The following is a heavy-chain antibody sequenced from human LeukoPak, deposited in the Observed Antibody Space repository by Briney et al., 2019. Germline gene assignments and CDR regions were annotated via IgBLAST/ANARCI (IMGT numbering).Heavy chain of an antibody. CDR1: GGSFSGYY. Sequence: PSETLSLTCAVYGGSFSGYYWSWIRQPPGKGLEWIGEINHSGSTNYNPSLKSRVTISVDTSKNQFSLKLCSVTAADTAVYYCARGRGYYYGSGSYYNVFDYWGQGTLVTVSS. V-gene: IGHV4-34*01. CDR3: ARGRGYYYGSGSYYNVFDY. D-gene: IGHD3-10*01. CDR2: INHSGST. J-gene: IGHJ4*02.